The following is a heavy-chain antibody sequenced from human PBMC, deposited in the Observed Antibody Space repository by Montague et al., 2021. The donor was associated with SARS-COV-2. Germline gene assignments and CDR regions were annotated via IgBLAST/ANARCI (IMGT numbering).Heavy chain of an antibody. Sequence: CAISGDSDSIDSAAWNWIRQSPSRDLDWLGRTYYRSEWYYEYAVSLKSRITINPDTSKNQFSLQVKSMTPEDTVVYYCALAVAGRGGYDYWGQGILVTVSS. CDR1: GDSDSIDSAA. CDR2: TYYRSEWYY. J-gene: IGHJ4*02. V-gene: IGHV6-1*01. CDR3: ALAVAGRGGYDY. D-gene: IGHD6-19*01.